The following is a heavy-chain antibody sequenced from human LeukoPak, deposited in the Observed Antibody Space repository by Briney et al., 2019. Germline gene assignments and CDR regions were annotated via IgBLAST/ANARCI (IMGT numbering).Heavy chain of an antibody. CDR2: TYYRSKWYN. Sequence: SQTLSLTCVISGDSVSSNTAAWNWIRQSPSRGLEWLGRTYYRSKWYNDYAVSVKSRITINPDTSKNQFSLQLNSVTPEDTAVYYCARAPYYYDSSGYSMEFDYWGQGTLVTVSS. CDR3: ARAPYYYDSSGYSMEFDY. D-gene: IGHD3-22*01. CDR1: GDSVSSNTAA. V-gene: IGHV6-1*01. J-gene: IGHJ4*02.